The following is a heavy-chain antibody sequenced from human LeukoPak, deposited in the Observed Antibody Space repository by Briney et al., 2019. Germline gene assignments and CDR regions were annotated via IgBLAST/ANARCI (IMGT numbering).Heavy chain of an antibody. D-gene: IGHD1-26*01. CDR3: AKHLTATNTYIFFGLDV. J-gene: IGHJ6*02. CDR1: GFSFKDYG. Sequence: PGGSLRLSCAATGFSFKDYGMHWVRQPPGKGLEWVSAINWNGGGTDYADSVKGRFTISRDSAKNSLYLQLSSLRPEDTALYYCAKHLTATNTYIFFGLDVWGQGTSVTVSS. CDR2: INWNGGGT. V-gene: IGHV3-9*01.